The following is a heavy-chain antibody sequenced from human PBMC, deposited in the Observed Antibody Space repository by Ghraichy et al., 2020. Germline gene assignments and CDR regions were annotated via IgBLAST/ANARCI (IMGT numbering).Heavy chain of an antibody. CDR3: ARHISAGRLSYCSGGSCTPAYDY. Sequence: GESLNISCKGSGYSFTSYWIGWVRQMPGKGLEWMGIIYPGDSDTRYSPSFQGQVTISADKSISTAYLQWSSLKASDTAMYYCARHISAGRLSYCSGGSCTPAYDYWGQGTLVTVSS. CDR2: IYPGDSDT. CDR1: GYSFTSYW. D-gene: IGHD2-15*01. V-gene: IGHV5-51*01. J-gene: IGHJ4*02.